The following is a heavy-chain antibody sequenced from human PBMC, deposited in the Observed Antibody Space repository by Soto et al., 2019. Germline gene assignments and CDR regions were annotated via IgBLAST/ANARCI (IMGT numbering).Heavy chain of an antibody. CDR1: GFTFSSYA. CDR2: ISGSGGST. J-gene: IGHJ5*02. CDR3: AKDRHDSSGYYNNWFDP. Sequence: EVQLLESGGGLVQPGGSLRLSCAASGFTFSSYAMSWVRQAPGKGLEWVSAISGSGGSTYYADSVKGRFTISRDNSKNTLYLQMNSLRAEDTAVYYCAKDRHDSSGYYNNWFDPWGQGTLVTVSS. V-gene: IGHV3-23*01. D-gene: IGHD3-22*01.